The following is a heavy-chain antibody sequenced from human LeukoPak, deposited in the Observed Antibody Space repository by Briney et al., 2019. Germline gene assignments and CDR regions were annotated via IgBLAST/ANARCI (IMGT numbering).Heavy chain of an antibody. Sequence: ASVKVSCKTSGGAFNNYAITWLRQAPGQGLEWMGRIIPIVDRTDYAQRFQGRVTITADKFSSTAYMELSSLRSGDTAVYYCARGLSGMDVWGQGTTVTVSS. CDR1: GGAFNNYA. V-gene: IGHV1-69*04. J-gene: IGHJ6*02. CDR3: ARGLSGMDV. CDR2: IIPIVDRT. D-gene: IGHD2-8*01.